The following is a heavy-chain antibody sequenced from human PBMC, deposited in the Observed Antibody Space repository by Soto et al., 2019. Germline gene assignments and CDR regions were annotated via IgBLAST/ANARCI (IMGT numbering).Heavy chain of an antibody. CDR3: AHRPSSTYSDILTGYYLDAFDI. CDR1: GFSLSTSGVG. CDR2: IYWDDDK. Sequence: QITLKESGPTLVNPTQTLTLTCTFSGFSLSTSGVGVAWIRQPPGKALEWLALIYWDDDKRYSPSLKSRLTITKDTSKNQVVLTMTNMDPVDTSTYYCAHRPSSTYSDILTGYYLDAFDIWGQGTMVTVSS. D-gene: IGHD3-9*01. J-gene: IGHJ3*02. V-gene: IGHV2-5*02.